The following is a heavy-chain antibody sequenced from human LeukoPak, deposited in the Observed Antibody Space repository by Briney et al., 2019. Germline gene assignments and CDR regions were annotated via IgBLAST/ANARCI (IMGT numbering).Heavy chain of an antibody. Sequence: PGGSLRLSCAASGFTFSSSWMRWVRQAPGKGLEWVANIKQDGSEKYYVDSVKGRFTISRDNAKNSLYLQMNSLRAEDTAVYYCARGKFGGTDYWGQGTLVTVSS. V-gene: IGHV3-7*01. D-gene: IGHD3-16*01. CDR2: IKQDGSEK. CDR1: GFTFSSSW. CDR3: ARGKFGGTDY. J-gene: IGHJ4*02.